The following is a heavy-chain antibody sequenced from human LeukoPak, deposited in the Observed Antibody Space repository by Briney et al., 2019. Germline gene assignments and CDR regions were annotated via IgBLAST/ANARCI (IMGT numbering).Heavy chain of an antibody. CDR3: ARVRGYSGYEGRYYYYGMDV. D-gene: IGHD5-12*01. Sequence: PGGSLRLSCAASGFTVSSNYMSWVRQAPGKGLEWVSVIYSGGSTYYADSVKGRFTISRDNSKNTLYLQMNSLGAEDTAVYYCARVRGYSGYEGRYYYYGMDVWGQGTTVTVSS. V-gene: IGHV3-53*01. CDR2: IYSGGST. CDR1: GFTVSSNY. J-gene: IGHJ6*02.